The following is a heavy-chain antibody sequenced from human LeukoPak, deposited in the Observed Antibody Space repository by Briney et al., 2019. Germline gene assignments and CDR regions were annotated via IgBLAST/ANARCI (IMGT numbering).Heavy chain of an antibody. Sequence: SQTLSLTCAVSGYSISSCGFSWSWIRQPPGKDLEWISYIYHGRSDYYDPSLKSRVIISVDKFKNQFALELSSVTAADTAVYYCARYLSGGQFKWFDPGGQGTLVTVP. CDR1: GYSISSCGFS. J-gene: IGHJ5*02. D-gene: IGHD1-26*01. CDR3: ARYLSGGQFKWFDP. V-gene: IGHV4-30-2*01. CDR2: IYHGRSD.